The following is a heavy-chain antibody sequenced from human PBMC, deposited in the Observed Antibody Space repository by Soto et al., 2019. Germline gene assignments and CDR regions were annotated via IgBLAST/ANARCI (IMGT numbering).Heavy chain of an antibody. J-gene: IGHJ6*02. CDR1: GYSFTSYW. CDR3: ARQVVVVPAAIREGFYYGMDV. CDR2: IYPGDSDT. Sequence: GESLKISCKGSGYSFTSYWIGWVRQMPGKGLEWMGIIYPGDSDTRYSPSFQGQVTISADKSISTAYLQWSSLKASDTAMYYCARQVVVVPAAIREGFYYGMDVWGQGTTVTVSS. V-gene: IGHV5-51*01. D-gene: IGHD2-2*01.